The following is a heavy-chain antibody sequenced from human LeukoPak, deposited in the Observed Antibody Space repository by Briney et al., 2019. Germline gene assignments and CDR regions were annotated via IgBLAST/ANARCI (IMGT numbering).Heavy chain of an antibody. CDR3: ARDGGYCSSTSCYKYFQH. CDR2: ISSSSSHI. J-gene: IGHJ1*01. Sequence: PGGSLRLSCAASGFTFSSYNMNWVRQAPGKGLEWVSSISSSSSHIYYADSVKGRFTISRDNAKNSLYLQMNSLRAEDTAVYYCARDGGYCSSTSCYKYFQHWGQGTLVTVSS. V-gene: IGHV3-21*01. CDR1: GFTFSSYN. D-gene: IGHD2-2*02.